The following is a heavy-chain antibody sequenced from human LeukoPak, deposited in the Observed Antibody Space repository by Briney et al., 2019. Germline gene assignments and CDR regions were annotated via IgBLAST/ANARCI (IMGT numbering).Heavy chain of an antibody. CDR3: ARGGYCSSTSCRRSHAFDI. CDR2: ISSSSSYT. CDR1: GFTFSDYY. J-gene: IGHJ3*02. Sequence: NPGGSLRLSCAASGFTFSDYYMSWIRQAPGKGLEWVSYISSSSSYTNYADSVKGRFTISRDNAKNSLYLQMNSLRAEDTAVYYCARGGYCSSTSCRRSHAFDIWGQGTMVTVSS. V-gene: IGHV3-11*05. D-gene: IGHD2-2*01.